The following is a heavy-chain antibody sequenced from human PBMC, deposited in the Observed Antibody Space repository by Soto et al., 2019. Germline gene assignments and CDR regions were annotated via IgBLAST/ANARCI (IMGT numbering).Heavy chain of an antibody. D-gene: IGHD6-19*01. CDR2: INHSGST. J-gene: IGHJ4*02. CDR3: ARGLGIAVAGTFDY. V-gene: IGHV4-34*01. Sequence: QVQLQQWGAGLLKPSETLSLTCAVYGGSFSGYYWSWIRQPPGKGLEWIGEINHSGSTNYNPSLKGRVNISVDTSKNQFSLKMSSVPAADTAVYYCARGLGIAVAGTFDYWGQGTLVTVSS. CDR1: GGSFSGYY.